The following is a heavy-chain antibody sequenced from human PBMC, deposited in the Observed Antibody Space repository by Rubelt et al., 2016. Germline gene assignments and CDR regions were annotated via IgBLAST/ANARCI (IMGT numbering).Heavy chain of an antibody. V-gene: IGHV1-2*02. CDR2: INPNSGGT. CDR1: GYTFAGYY. Sequence: QVQLVQSGAEVKKPGASLKVSCKASGYTFAGYYMHWVRQAPGQGLEWMGWINPNSGGTNYAQTFQGRVTMTTDTYINTAYMELRRLRSDDTAVYYCARGEGVVGTYWGQGTLVTVSS. J-gene: IGHJ4*02. D-gene: IGHD6-19*01. CDR3: ARGEGVVGTY.